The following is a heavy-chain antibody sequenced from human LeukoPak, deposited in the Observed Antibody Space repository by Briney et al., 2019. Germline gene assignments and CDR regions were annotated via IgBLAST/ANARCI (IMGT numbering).Heavy chain of an antibody. CDR2: ISGSGGST. Sequence: GGSLRLSCAASGYTFSSYAMCWVRPAPGKGLEWVSAISGSGGSTYYADSVKGRFTISRDNSKNTPYLQMNSLRAEDTAVYYCAKVLPQRITIFGPLDYWGQGTLVTVSS. CDR3: AKVLPQRITIFGPLDY. V-gene: IGHV3-23*01. CDR1: GYTFSSYA. D-gene: IGHD3-3*01. J-gene: IGHJ4*02.